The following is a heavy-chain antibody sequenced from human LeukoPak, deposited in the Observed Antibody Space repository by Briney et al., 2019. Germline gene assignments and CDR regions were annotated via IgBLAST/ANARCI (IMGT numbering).Heavy chain of an antibody. CDR1: GGSISSGDYY. CDR2: IYYSGST. D-gene: IGHD2-2*01. V-gene: IGHV4-30-4*01. CDR3: AGSSEAAAYLLFVY. J-gene: IGHJ4*02. Sequence: PSQTLSLTCTVSGGSISSGDYYWSWLRQPPGTGLEWVGYIYYSGSTYYNPSLKSRVTISVDTSKNQFSLKLSSVTAADTAVYYCAGSSEAAAYLLFVYWGQGTLVTVSS.